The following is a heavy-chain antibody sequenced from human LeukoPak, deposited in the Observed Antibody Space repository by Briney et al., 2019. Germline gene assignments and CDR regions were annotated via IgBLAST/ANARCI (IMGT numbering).Heavy chain of an antibody. D-gene: IGHD2-21*02. CDR2: XNPNSGDT. CDR1: GXXXXXYX. V-gene: IGHV1-2*02. J-gene: IGHJ4*02. CDR3: AIPCGGDCYPDDAFDY. Sequence: ASVKVSCKASGXXXXXYXXXXXRXAXXXXXXXXXXXNPNSGDTNFAQKFQGRVTMTRDTSISTAYMELTRLRSDDTAVYYCAIPCGGDCYPDDAFDYWGQGTLVTVSS.